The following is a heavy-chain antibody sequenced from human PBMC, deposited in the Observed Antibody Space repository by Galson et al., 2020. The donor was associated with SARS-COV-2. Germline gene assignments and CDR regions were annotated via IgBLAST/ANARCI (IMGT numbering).Heavy chain of an antibody. CDR1: GFTFSSYE. J-gene: IGHJ2*01. Sequence: GGSLRLSCAASGFTFSSYEMNWVRQAPGKGLEWVSYISSSGSTIYYADSVKGRFTISRDNAKNSLYLQMNSLRAEDTAVYYCARENSSGYYQSPDWYFDLWGRGTLVTVSS. V-gene: IGHV3-48*03. CDR2: ISSSGSTI. CDR3: ARENSSGYYQSPDWYFDL. D-gene: IGHD3-22*01.